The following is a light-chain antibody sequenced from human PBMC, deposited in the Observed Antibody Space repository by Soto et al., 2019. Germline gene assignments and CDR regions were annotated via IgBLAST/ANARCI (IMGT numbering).Light chain of an antibody. J-gene: IGLJ2*01. CDR1: SSDVGNYNY. Sequence: QSALTQPVSVSGSPGQSITISCTGTSSDVGNYNYVSWYQQHPGKAPRLMIYDVTNRPSGVSNRFSGSKSGNTASLTISGLQAEDEADYYCTSYTGSSLVFGGGTKVTVL. CDR3: TSYTGSSLV. V-gene: IGLV2-14*03. CDR2: DVT.